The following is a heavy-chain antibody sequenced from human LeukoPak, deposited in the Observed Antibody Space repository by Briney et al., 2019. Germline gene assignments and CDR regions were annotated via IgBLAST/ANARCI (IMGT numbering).Heavy chain of an antibody. CDR3: ARGGALGMDV. CDR2: ISGVASDI. Sequence: GGSLRLSCAASGFTFSDYYMTWIRQAPGKGLEWVSYISGVASDIYYGDSVKGRFTISRDNAKNSVYLQMNRLRAEDTAVYYCARGGALGMDVWGQGTTVTVSS. D-gene: IGHD1-26*01. V-gene: IGHV3-11*01. CDR1: GFTFSDYY. J-gene: IGHJ6*02.